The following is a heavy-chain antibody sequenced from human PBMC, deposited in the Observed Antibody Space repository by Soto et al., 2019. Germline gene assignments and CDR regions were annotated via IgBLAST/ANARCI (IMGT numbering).Heavy chain of an antibody. D-gene: IGHD3-22*01. CDR1: GYSFTSSW. CDR2: IYPGDSDN. CDR3: ARHYGYYYDSSCYYYLDH. Sequence: GESLKISCQGPGYSFTSSWIGWVRQMPGKGLECMGIIYPGDSDNRYSPSFQGHVTISADKTISTAYLQRSSLKASDTAMYYCARHYGYYYDSSCYYYLDHWGQGTLVTVSS. V-gene: IGHV5-51*01. J-gene: IGHJ4*02.